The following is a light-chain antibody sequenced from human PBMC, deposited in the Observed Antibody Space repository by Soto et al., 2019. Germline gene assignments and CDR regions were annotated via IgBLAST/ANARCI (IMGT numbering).Light chain of an antibody. Sequence: EIVMRQSPATLSVSPGERVTLSCRASQSVSNNLAWYQQKPGQAPRLLIYDTSTSATGIPVRFSGSGSGTEFTLTISGLQSEDFAVYYCQQYNNWPPYTFGQGTKLEIK. V-gene: IGKV3-15*01. CDR3: QQYNNWPPYT. CDR1: QSVSNN. CDR2: DTS. J-gene: IGKJ2*01.